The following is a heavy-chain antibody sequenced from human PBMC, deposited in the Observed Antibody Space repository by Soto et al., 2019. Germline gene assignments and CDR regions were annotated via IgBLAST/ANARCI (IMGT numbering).Heavy chain of an antibody. D-gene: IGHD6-13*01. CDR2: ISGSGGST. CDR3: AKDPSSQLVYYYYYGLDV. Sequence: EVQLLESGGGLVQPGGSLRLSCAASGFTFSSYAMSWVRQAPGRGLEWVSAISGSGGSTYYADSVKGRFTISRDNSKNTLYLQMNSLRAEDTAVYYCAKDPSSQLVYYYYYGLDVWGQGTTVTVSS. CDR1: GFTFSSYA. V-gene: IGHV3-23*01. J-gene: IGHJ6*02.